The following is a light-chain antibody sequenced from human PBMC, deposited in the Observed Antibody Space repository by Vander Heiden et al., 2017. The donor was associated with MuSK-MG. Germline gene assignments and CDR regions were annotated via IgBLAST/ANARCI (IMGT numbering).Light chain of an antibody. CDR1: QSLVYSDGNTY. Sequence: DVVMTQSPLSLPVTLGQPASISCRSSQSLVYSDGNTYLNWFQQRPGQSPRSLIYKVWNWDSGVRDRVSGSGSGTDFTLKSRRVEAEDVGVYDDMQSTLFTFGGGTKVEIK. V-gene: IGKV2D-30*01. CDR3: MQSTLFT. J-gene: IGKJ4*01. CDR2: KVW.